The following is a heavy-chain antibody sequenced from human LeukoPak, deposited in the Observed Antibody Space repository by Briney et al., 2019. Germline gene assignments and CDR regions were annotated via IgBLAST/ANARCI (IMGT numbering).Heavy chain of an antibody. Sequence: SSENLSLTCAVYGGSLSGYYWSWVRQPPGQGLEWIGEINHSRSTNYNPSLKRRVTISVDTPKNQFSLKLSSVTAADTAVYYCARGHVVVVVAATRRNWFDPWGQGTLVTVSS. J-gene: IGHJ5*02. D-gene: IGHD2-15*01. V-gene: IGHV4-34*01. CDR1: GGSLSGYY. CDR3: ARGHVVVVVAATRRNWFDP. CDR2: INHSRST.